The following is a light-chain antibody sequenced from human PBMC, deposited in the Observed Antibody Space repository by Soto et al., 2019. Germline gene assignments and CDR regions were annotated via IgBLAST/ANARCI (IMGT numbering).Light chain of an antibody. CDR2: GAS. CDR1: QSIRYY. CDR3: QHHNSYSQT. J-gene: IGKJ1*01. V-gene: IGKV1-5*01. Sequence: DIQLTQSPPTLSASVGDRVTITCRASQSIRYYLAWYQQMPGKAPKLLIYGASSLQSGVPSRFSGSGSGTEFTLTISSLQPDDFATYFCQHHNSYSQTFGKGNTVEI.